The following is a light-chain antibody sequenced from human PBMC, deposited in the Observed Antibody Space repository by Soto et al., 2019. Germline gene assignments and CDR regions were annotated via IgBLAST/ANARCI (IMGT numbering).Light chain of an antibody. CDR2: SNS. CDR3: HSYDRSLFWV. J-gene: IGLJ3*02. V-gene: IGLV1-40*01. Sequence: QSVLTQPPSVSGAPGQRVTISCTGGSSNIGAGYDVHWYQQLPGTAPKLLISSNSNRPSGVPDRFSGSKSGTSASLAITGLQAEDEADYYCHSYDRSLFWVFCGGTKLTVL. CDR1: SSNIGAGYD.